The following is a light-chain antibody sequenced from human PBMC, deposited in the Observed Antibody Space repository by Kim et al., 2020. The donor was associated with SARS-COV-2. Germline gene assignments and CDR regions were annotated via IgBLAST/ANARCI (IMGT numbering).Light chain of an antibody. J-gene: IGLJ3*02. V-gene: IGLV6-57*04. Sequence: NFMLTQPHSVSESPGKTVTISCTRSSGSIASDYVQWYQQRPGSAPTTVIYENYQRPSGVPDRFSGSIDRSSNSASLTISGLRTEDEADYYCQSYDTSDQVFGGGTKVTVL. CDR2: ENY. CDR3: QSYDTSDQV. CDR1: SGSIASDY.